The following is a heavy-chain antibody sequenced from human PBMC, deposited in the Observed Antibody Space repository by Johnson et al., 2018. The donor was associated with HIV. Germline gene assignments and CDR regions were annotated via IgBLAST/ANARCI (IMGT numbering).Heavy chain of an antibody. V-gene: IGHV3-43D*03. D-gene: IGHD1-7*01. CDR3: AKDIQAGTHDAFDI. J-gene: IGHJ3*02. CDR1: GFTFDDYA. CDR2: ISWDGGST. Sequence: VQLVESGGGVVRPGDSLRLSCVASGFTFDDYAMHWVRQAPGKGLEWVSLISWDGGSTYYADSVKGRFTISRDNSKNSLYLQMNSLRAEDTALYYCAKDIQAGTHDAFDIWGQRTMVT.